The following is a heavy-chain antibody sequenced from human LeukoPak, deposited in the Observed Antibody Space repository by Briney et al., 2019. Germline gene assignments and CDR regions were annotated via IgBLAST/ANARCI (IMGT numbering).Heavy chain of an antibody. V-gene: IGHV1-69*01. Sequence: ASVKVSCKASGGTFSSYAISWVRPAPGQGLEWMGGIIPIFGTANYAQKFQGRVTITADESTSTAYMELSSLRSEDTAVYYCARDWTYDSSGYYPPHNWFDPWGQGTLVTVSS. CDR1: GGTFSSYA. CDR2: IIPIFGTA. D-gene: IGHD3-22*01. J-gene: IGHJ5*02. CDR3: ARDWTYDSSGYYPPHNWFDP.